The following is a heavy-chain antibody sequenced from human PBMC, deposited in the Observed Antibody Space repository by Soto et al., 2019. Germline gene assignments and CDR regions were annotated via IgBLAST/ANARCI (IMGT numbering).Heavy chain of an antibody. CDR1: GGSISSGGYS. D-gene: IGHD3-22*01. V-gene: IGHV4-31*03. Sequence: PSETLSLTCTVSGGSISSGGYSWSWVRQHPGKGLEWIGYIYYSGSTYYNPSLKSRVTISVDTSKNQFSLKLSSVTASDTAVYYCARFGYSTNIGIDYWGQGTLVTVSS. CDR2: IYYSGST. CDR3: ARFGYSTNIGIDY. J-gene: IGHJ4*02.